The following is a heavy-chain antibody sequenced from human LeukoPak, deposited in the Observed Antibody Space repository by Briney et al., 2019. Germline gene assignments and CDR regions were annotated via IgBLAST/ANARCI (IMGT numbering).Heavy chain of an antibody. V-gene: IGHV4-39*01. CDR1: GDSISSSTYY. CDR3: ASSKAEWAVPAVSEGYWNY. Sequence: SSETLSLTCTVSGDSISSSTYYWGWIRQPPGKGLEWIGSIYFGGGTYYNPSLKSRVTISVDTSKNQFSLKLSSVTAADTAVYYCASSKAEWAVPAVSEGYWNYWGQGTLVTVSS. CDR2: IYFGGGT. J-gene: IGHJ4*02. D-gene: IGHD2-2*01.